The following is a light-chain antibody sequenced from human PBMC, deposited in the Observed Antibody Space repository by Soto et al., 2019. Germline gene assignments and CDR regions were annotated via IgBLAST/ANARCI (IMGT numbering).Light chain of an antibody. Sequence: EIVLTQCPATLSLSPGERATLSCSASQSVSSYLAWYQQKPGQAPRLRIYDASNRATGIPARFSGTGSGTDFTLTISSLEPEDFAVYYCQQRSNWPPNTVGQGTKVDIK. CDR1: QSVSSY. J-gene: IGKJ2*01. V-gene: IGKV3-11*01. CDR3: QQRSNWPPNT. CDR2: DAS.